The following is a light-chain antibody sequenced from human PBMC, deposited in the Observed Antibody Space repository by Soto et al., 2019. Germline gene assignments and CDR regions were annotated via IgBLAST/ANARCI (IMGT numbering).Light chain of an antibody. CDR3: SSYTTSSTLEV. J-gene: IGLJ1*01. CDR2: EVS. Sequence: QSALTQPASVSGSPGQSITISCTGTSSDVGGYKFVSWYQQHPGKVPRLMIYEVSNRPSGVSNRFSGSKSGNTASLTISGLQAEDEADYCCSSYTTSSTLEVFGPGTKVTVL. CDR1: SSDVGGYKF. V-gene: IGLV2-14*01.